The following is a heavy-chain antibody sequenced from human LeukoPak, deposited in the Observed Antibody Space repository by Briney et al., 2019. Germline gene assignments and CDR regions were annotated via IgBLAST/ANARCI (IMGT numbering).Heavy chain of an antibody. CDR3: ARWYDSSGYRSYYYYYMDV. V-gene: IGHV3-53*01. J-gene: IGHJ6*03. CDR2: IHSGGST. Sequence: GGSLRLSCAASGFTVSSNYMSWVRQAPGKGLEWVSVIHSGGSTYYADSVKGRFTISRDNSKNTLYLQMNSLRAEDTAVYYCARWYDSSGYRSYYYYYMDVWGKGTTVTASS. CDR1: GFTVSSNY. D-gene: IGHD3-22*01.